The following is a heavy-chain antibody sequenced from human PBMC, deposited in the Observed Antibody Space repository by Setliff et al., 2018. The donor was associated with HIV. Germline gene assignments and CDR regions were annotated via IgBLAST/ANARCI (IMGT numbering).Heavy chain of an antibody. CDR2: INPSDGSA. D-gene: IGHD6-13*01. CDR1: GYTFTSCF. Sequence: ASVKVSCKASGYTFTSCFLHWVRQAPGQGLEYMGIINPSDGSADYVEKFQDRVTITRDTSTSTVYMEMSSLRSENTAIYYCAKEYHTAATGTRVANYFDYWGQGTLVTVSS. J-gene: IGHJ4*02. CDR3: AKEYHTAATGTRVANYFDY. V-gene: IGHV1-46*01.